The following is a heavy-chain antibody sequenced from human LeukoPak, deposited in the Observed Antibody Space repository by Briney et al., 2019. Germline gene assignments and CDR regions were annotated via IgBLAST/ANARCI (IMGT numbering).Heavy chain of an antibody. CDR1: GFTFSTYG. V-gene: IGHV3-23*01. J-gene: IGHJ4*02. CDR3: AKEYSVRNQFDY. CDR2: ISAGGGNT. Sequence: GGSLRLSCAASGFTFSTYGMNWVRQAPGKGLEWVSAISAGGGNTYYADSVRGRFTISRDNSKNTLFLEMNSLRAEDTAVYYCAKEYSVRNQFDYWGQGTLVAVSS. D-gene: IGHD1-14*01.